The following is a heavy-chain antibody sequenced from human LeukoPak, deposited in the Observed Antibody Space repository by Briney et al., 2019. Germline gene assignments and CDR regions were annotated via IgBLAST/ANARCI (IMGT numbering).Heavy chain of an antibody. CDR1: GGSISSSNW. CDR3: ASLPDYVWGSLDY. CDR2: IYHSGST. J-gene: IGHJ4*02. V-gene: IGHV4-4*02. D-gene: IGHD3-16*01. Sequence: SETLSLTCAVSGGSISSSNWWSWVRPPPGKGLEWIGEIYHSGSTNYNPSLKSRVTISVDKSKNQFSLKLSSVTAADTAVYYCASLPDYVWGSLDYWGQGTLVTVSS.